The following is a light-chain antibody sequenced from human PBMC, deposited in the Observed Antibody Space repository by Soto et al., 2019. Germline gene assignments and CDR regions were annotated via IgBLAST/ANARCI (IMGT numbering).Light chain of an antibody. CDR2: ATS. Sequence: EIVLRQSPATLSVSPWKRATLSCRASQSIGNSFAWYQQKPGQAPRLLIFATSTRASGVPARFSGSGSGTDFTLTISSLLSEDFAVYYCQQYGDWPLTFGGGAKVEIE. J-gene: IGKJ4*01. CDR3: QQYGDWPLT. CDR1: QSIGNS. V-gene: IGKV3-15*01.